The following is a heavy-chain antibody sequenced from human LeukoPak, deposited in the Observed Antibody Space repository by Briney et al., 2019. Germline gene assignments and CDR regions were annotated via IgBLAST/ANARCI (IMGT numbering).Heavy chain of an antibody. CDR2: ISSSGSTI. CDR1: GFTFSSYE. D-gene: IGHD3-22*01. J-gene: IGHJ4*02. CDR3: ARLYDSSGHIPEVDY. V-gene: IGHV3-48*03. Sequence: GGSLRLSCAASGFTFSSYEMNWVRQAPGKGLEWVSYISSSGSTIYYADSVKGRFTISGDNAKNSLYLQMNSLRAEDTAVYYCARLYDSSGHIPEVDYWGQGTLVTVSS.